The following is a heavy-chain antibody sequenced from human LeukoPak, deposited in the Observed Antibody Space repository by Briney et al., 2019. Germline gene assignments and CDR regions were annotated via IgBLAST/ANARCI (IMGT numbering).Heavy chain of an antibody. CDR3: ARDPGYESWSPFWGGMDV. V-gene: IGHV3-74*01. CDR1: GFTFSSSW. CDR2: ITRDGSST. J-gene: IGHJ6*04. D-gene: IGHD3-16*01. Sequence: PGGPLRLSCAASGFTFSSSWMHWVRQSPGKALVWGSRITRDGSSTTYADSVKARFTTSRDNAKNTLYVQMDSLRDDDTAVYYCARDPGYESWSPFWGGMDVWGNGTTVIVSS.